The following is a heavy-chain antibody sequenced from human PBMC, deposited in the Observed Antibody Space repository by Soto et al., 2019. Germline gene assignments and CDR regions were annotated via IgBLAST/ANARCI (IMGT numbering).Heavy chain of an antibody. CDR3: ARGAVVVPNGLIAGMDV. CDR1: GYSFSNFY. J-gene: IGHJ6*02. D-gene: IGHD2-15*01. V-gene: IGHV1-46*01. CDR2: IDPSSGTT. Sequence: ASVKVSCKSSGYSFSNFYVHWVRQAPGQGLEWMGIIDPSSGTTSYTQKFQERVTMTRDTSMSTVYMELSRLRSEDTAVYYCARGAVVVPNGLIAGMDVWGRGTTVTVSS.